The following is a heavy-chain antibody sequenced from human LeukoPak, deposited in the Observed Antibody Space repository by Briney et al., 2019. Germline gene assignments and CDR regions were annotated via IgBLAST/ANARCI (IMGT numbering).Heavy chain of an antibody. J-gene: IGHJ5*02. V-gene: IGHV3-9*01. D-gene: IGHD6-19*01. Sequence: GGSLRLSCAASGFTFDDYAMHWVRQAPGKGLEWVSGISWNSGSIGYADSVKGRFTISRDNAKNSLYLQMNSLRAEDTALYYCAKDIFPSVVAVAEFDPWGQGTLVTVSS. CDR3: AKDIFPSVVAVAEFDP. CDR1: GFTFDDYA. CDR2: ISWNSGSI.